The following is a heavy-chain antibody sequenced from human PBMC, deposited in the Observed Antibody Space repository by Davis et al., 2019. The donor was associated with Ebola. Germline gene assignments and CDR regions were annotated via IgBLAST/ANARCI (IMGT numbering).Heavy chain of an antibody. J-gene: IGHJ4*02. CDR2: INPNSGGT. CDR1: GYTFTGYY. D-gene: IGHD6-13*01. Sequence: ASVKVSCKASGYTFTGYYMHWVRQAPGQGLEWMGWINPNSGGTNYAQKFQGWVTMTRDTSISTAYMELSRLRPEDTAVYYCAIDTRIVATGIPGSDHWGQGTLVTVSS. V-gene: IGHV1-2*04. CDR3: AIDTRIVATGIPGSDH.